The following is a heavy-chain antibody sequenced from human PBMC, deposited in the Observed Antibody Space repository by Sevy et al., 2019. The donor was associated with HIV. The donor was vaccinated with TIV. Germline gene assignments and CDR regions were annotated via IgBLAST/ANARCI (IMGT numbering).Heavy chain of an antibody. D-gene: IGHD3-22*01. CDR1: GFTFGNYA. V-gene: IGHV3-23*01. CDR3: AKEQGYYYDRTGEYYFDY. CDR2: ITSSGDTT. Sequence: GGSLRLSCAVSGFTFGNYAMSWVRRAPGKGLEWVSSITSSGDTTYYTDSVKGRFTISRDNSKNTLYLQMNSLRAEDTAVYFCAKEQGYYYDRTGEYYFDYWGQGTLVTVSS. J-gene: IGHJ4*02.